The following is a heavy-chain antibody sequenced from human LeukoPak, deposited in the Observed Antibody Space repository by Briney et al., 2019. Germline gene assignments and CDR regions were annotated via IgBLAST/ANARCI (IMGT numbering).Heavy chain of an antibody. CDR2: INWSGGST. CDR1: GFAFDEHG. D-gene: IGHD2-2*01. CDR3: ARAPITSPCYFDY. Sequence: SGGSLRLSCTASGFAFDEHGMSWVRQVPGKGLEWVSGINWSGGSTGYADPLRGRFTISRDNAKNSLYLQMDSLRAEDTALYYCARAPITSPCYFDYWGQGTLVTVSS. V-gene: IGHV3-20*04. J-gene: IGHJ4*02.